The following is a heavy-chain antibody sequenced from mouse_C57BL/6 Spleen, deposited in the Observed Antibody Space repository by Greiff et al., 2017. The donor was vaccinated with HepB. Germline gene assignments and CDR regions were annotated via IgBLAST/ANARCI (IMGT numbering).Heavy chain of an antibody. Sequence: VQRVESGPGLVQPSPSLSITCTVSGFSLTSYGVHWVRQSPGKGLEWLGVIWSGGSTAYNATFIARLSISKDNSKSQVFFKMNSLQADDTAIYYCARRGETRAMDYWGQGTSVTVSS. CDR3: ARRGETRAMDY. V-gene: IGHV2-2*01. CDR1: GFSLTSYG. J-gene: IGHJ4*01. CDR2: IWSGGST. D-gene: IGHD2-13*01.